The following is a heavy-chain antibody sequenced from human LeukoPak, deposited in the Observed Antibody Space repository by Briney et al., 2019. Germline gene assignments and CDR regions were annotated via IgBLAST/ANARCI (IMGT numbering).Heavy chain of an antibody. Sequence: GASVKVSCKASGGTFSSYAISWARQAPGQGLEWMGGIIPIFGTANYAQKFQGRVTITADESTSTAYMELSSLRSEDTAVYYCAREGGGNPDYWGQGTLVTVSS. V-gene: IGHV1-69*13. D-gene: IGHD4-23*01. CDR1: GGTFSSYA. CDR2: IIPIFGTA. CDR3: AREGGGNPDY. J-gene: IGHJ4*02.